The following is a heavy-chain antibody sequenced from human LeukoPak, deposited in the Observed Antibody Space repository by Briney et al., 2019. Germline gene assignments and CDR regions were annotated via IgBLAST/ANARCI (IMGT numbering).Heavy chain of an antibody. CDR3: TTVKWELLGCPFDY. V-gene: IGHV3-15*01. D-gene: IGHD1-26*01. Sequence: GGSLRLSCAASGFTFSNAWMSWVRQAPGKGLEWVGRIKSKTDGGTTDYAAPVKGRFTISRDDSKNTLYLQMNSLKTEDTAVYYCTTVKWELLGCPFDYWGQGTLVTVSS. CDR1: GFTFSNAW. J-gene: IGHJ4*02. CDR2: IKSKTDGGTT.